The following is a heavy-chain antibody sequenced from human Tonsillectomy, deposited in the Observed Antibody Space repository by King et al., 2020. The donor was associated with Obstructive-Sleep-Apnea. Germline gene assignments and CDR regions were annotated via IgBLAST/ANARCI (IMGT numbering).Heavy chain of an antibody. CDR3: ARGYSSGWYVPGY. D-gene: IGHD6-19*01. Sequence: VQLVESGGGLVQPGGSLRLSCEVSGFTLTNYWMNWVRQAPGKGLEWVATMKQDGSDKYYVDSVKGRFTISRDIAKNSLYLQVNSLTVEDTAVYYCARGYSSGWYVPGYWGQGTLVTVSS. CDR2: MKQDGSDK. V-gene: IGHV3-7*01. CDR1: GFTLTNYW. J-gene: IGHJ4*02.